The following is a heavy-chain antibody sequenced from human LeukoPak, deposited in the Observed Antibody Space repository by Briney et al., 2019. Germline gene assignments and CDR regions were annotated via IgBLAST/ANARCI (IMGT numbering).Heavy chain of an antibody. CDR1: GFTFSSYG. Sequence: GGSLRLSCAASGFTFSSYGMHWVRQAPGKGLEWVAVIWYDGSNKYYADSVKGRFTISRDNSKNTLYLQMNSLRAEDTAVYYCARAVVRGVIVFDYWGQGTLVTVSS. CDR3: ARAVVRGVIVFDY. CDR2: IWYDGSNK. D-gene: IGHD3-10*01. J-gene: IGHJ4*02. V-gene: IGHV3-33*01.